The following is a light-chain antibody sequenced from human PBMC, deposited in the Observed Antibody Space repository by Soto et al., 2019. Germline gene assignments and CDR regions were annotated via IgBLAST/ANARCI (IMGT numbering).Light chain of an antibody. Sequence: EIVLTQSPATLSLSPGERATLSCRASQPVSTFLAWYQQKPGQAPRLLIHDTSNRANGIPARFSGSGSGTDFTLTISSLEPEDFALYYCQQRSSWPLTFGGGTKVEIK. J-gene: IGKJ4*01. CDR1: QPVSTF. CDR3: QQRSSWPLT. V-gene: IGKV3-11*01. CDR2: DTS.